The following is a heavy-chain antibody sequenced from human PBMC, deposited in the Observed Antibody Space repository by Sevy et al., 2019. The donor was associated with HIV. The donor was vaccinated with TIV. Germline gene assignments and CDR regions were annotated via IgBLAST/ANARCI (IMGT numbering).Heavy chain of an antibody. CDR2: IIAVFGTT. D-gene: IGHD3-10*01. J-gene: IGHJ4*01. V-gene: IGHV1-69*13. CDR3: ARDKYYYVSGSFDY. Sequence: ASVKVSCKASGGIFRSNAISWVRQAPGQGLEWMGGIIAVFGTTNYAQKFQGRVTVTADEARSTAYMELSSLRSDDTAVYYCARDKYYYVSGSFDYWGQGTQVTVSS. CDR1: GGIFRSNA.